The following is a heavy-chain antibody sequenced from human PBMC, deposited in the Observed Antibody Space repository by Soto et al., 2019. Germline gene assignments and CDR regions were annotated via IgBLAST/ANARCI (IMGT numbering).Heavy chain of an antibody. D-gene: IGHD6-13*01. Sequence: QVQLVQSGAEVKKPGSSVRVSCKASGGTLRSYAITWLRQPPGQGLEWMGGIIPIFGTENYAQKFQGRVTITADESTSTAYMELSSLRSEDTAVYYCARDRIAGSKYYYGMDVWGQGTTVTVSS. CDR3: ARDRIAGSKYYYGMDV. CDR1: GGTLRSYA. V-gene: IGHV1-69*01. CDR2: IIPIFGTE. J-gene: IGHJ6*02.